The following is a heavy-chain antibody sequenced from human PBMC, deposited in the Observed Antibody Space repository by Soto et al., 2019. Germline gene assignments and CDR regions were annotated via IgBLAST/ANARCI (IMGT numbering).Heavy chain of an antibody. D-gene: IGHD3-22*01. V-gene: IGHV4-4*02. J-gene: IGHJ6*02. CDR2: IYHSGSA. Sequence: SETLSLTCAVSGGSISSSNWWSWVRQPPGKGLEWIGEIYHSGSANYNPSLKSRVTISVDKSKNQFSLKLSSVTAADTAVYYCARTTDSYDSSGYYYYYGMDVWGQGATVTVSS. CDR1: GGSISSSNW. CDR3: ARTTDSYDSSGYYYYYGMDV.